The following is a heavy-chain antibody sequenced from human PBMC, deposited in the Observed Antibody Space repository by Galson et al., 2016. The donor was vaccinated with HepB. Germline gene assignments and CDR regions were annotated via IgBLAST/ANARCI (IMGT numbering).Heavy chain of an antibody. V-gene: IGHV4-31*03. CDR3: ARGGAVLMTSKAFDI. Sequence: TLSLTCTVSGGSIASSGDFYWTWIRQHPGKGLEWIGYIYCSGSTYYNPSLKSRVTISVDTSKNRFSLKLSSVTAADTAVYYCARGGAVLMTSKAFDIWGQGTMVTVSS. CDR2: IYCSGST. D-gene: IGHD3-16*01. CDR1: GGSIASSGDFY. J-gene: IGHJ3*02.